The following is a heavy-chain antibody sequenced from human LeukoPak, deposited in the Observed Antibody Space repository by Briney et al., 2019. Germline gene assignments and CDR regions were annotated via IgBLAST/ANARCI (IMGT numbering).Heavy chain of an antibody. V-gene: IGHV1-46*01. CDR3: ARDNSVGGIAWWFDP. J-gene: IGHJ5*02. CDR1: GYTFTYRY. Sequence: ASVKVSCKASGYTFTYRYLHWVRQAPGQGLEWVGLINPTGTTTLYAQKFQGRITLTRDMSATTDYMELSSLTSEDTAVYYCARDNSVGGIAWWFDPWGQGTLVTVSS. CDR2: INPTGTTT. D-gene: IGHD1-26*01.